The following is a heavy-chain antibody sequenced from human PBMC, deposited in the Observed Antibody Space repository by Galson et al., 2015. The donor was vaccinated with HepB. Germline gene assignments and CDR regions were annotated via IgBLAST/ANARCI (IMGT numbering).Heavy chain of an antibody. V-gene: IGHV3-48*04. Sequence: SLRLSCAASTFIFSTYSMNWVRQAPGKGLEWVSYISSSSTTIYYADSVKGRFTIPRDNAKNSLYLQMNSLRAEDTAVYYCVSLRFYDLKPLDYWGQGTQVTVSS. J-gene: IGHJ4*02. CDR2: ISSSSTTI. CDR3: VSLRFYDLKPLDY. CDR1: TFIFSTYS. D-gene: IGHD3-3*01.